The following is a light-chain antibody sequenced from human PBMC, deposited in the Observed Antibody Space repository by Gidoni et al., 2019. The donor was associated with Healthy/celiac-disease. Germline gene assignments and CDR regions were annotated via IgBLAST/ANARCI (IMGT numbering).Light chain of an antibody. CDR1: QSVSSY. CDR2: DAS. Sequence: EIVLTQSPATLSLSPGERATLPCRASQSVSSYLAWYQQKPGQAPRLLIYDASNRATGIPARFSGSGSGTDFTLTISSLEPEDFAVYYSQQRSNWLRGTFXGXTKVEIK. CDR3: QQRSNWLRGT. V-gene: IGKV3-11*01. J-gene: IGKJ4*01.